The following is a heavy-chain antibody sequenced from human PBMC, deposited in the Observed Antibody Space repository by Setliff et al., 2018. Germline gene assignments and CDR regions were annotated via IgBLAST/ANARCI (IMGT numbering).Heavy chain of an antibody. D-gene: IGHD2-2*01. V-gene: IGHV1-18*01. CDR2: ADNNNFNT. CDR3: SRLVRYCTRTSCQRASGEDY. CDR1: GYIFSDYG. Sequence: ASVKVSCKSSGYIFSDYGITWVRQAPGQGLEWMGWADNNNFNTNYAQKFQGRVTMTIDTSTDTVYMELRSLRSDDTAVYYCSRLVRYCTRTSCQRASGEDYWGQGTLVTVSS. J-gene: IGHJ4*02.